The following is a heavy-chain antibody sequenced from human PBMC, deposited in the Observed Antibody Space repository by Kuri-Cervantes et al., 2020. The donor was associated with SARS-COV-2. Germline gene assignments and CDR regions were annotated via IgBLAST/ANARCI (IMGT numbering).Heavy chain of an antibody. J-gene: IGHJ6*02. CDR1: GYTFSDYY. Sequence: ALVKVSCKASGYTFSDYYMYWVRQAPGQGLEWMEWINPNSGGTNYAQKFQGWVTMTRDTSISTAYMELSRLRSDDTAVYYCATGMVRGLIQSYYYGMDVWGQGTTVTVSS. V-gene: IGHV1-2*04. D-gene: IGHD3-10*01. CDR2: INPNSGGT. CDR3: ATGMVRGLIQSYYYGMDV.